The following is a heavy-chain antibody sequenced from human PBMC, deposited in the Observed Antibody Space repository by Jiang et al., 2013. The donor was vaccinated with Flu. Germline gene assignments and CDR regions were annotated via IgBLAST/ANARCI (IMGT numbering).Heavy chain of an antibody. J-gene: IGHJ6*02. Sequence: VKKPGASVKVSCKASGYTFTSFGISWVRQAPGQGLEYMGWISPYDGNTNTARNFQGRVTMTTDTSTSTAYMDLRSLRSDDTAVYYCARTKDADVWGQGTTVTVSS. CDR2: ISPYDGNT. D-gene: IGHD2-15*01. CDR1: GYTFTSFG. CDR3: ARTKDADV. V-gene: IGHV1-18*01.